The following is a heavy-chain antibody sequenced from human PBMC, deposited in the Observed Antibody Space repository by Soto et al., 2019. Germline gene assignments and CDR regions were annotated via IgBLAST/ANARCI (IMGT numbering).Heavy chain of an antibody. J-gene: IGHJ6*02. CDR2: INPSGGST. V-gene: IGHV1-46*01. CDR1: GYAFTDYY. Sequence: ASVNVSCKASGYAFTDYYIHWVRQAPGQGLEWMGVINPSGGSTNYAQQFKGRVTMTRDTSTSTVYMELSNLRSEDTAVYYCARDTLSDYYGSGSYRTPAYYGMDVWG. CDR3: ARDTLSDYYGSGSYRTPAYYGMDV. D-gene: IGHD3-10*01.